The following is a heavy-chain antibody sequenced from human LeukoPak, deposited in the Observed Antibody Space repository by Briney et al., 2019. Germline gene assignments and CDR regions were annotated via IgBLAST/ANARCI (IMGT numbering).Heavy chain of an antibody. V-gene: IGHV1-2*02. CDR1: GYTFTGYY. Sequence: ASVRVSFTTPGYTFTGYYIHWVRQAPGQGLEWMGWINPDSGATNYAPKFQGRVTMTRDTSISTAYMELSRLRSDDTAVYYCAREEDVRLRGVIITTHDYWGQGTLVTVSS. CDR2: INPDSGAT. D-gene: IGHD3-10*01. CDR3: AREEDVRLRGVIITTHDY. J-gene: IGHJ4*02.